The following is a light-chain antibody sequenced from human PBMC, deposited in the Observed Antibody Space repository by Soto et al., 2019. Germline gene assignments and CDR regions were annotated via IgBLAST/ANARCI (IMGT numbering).Light chain of an antibody. CDR2: GSS. CDR3: QSYDNSLSGPVV. Sequence: QSVLTQPPSVSGAPGQRVTISCTGSSSNIGAGYDVHWYQQRPGTAPKLLIYGSSNRPSGVPDRFSGSKSGTSASLAITGLQAQDEADYYCQSYDNSLSGPVVFGGRTKLTVL. V-gene: IGLV1-40*01. CDR1: SSNIGAGYD. J-gene: IGLJ2*01.